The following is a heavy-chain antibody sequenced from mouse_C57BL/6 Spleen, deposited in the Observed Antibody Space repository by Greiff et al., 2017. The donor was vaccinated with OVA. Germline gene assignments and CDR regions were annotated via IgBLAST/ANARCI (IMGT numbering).Heavy chain of an antibody. V-gene: IGHV15-2*01. CDR3: ARGTLLRPGAMDY. J-gene: IGHJ4*01. CDR2: ILPSIGRT. D-gene: IGHD1-2*01. CDR1: DSEVFPIAY. Sequence: QVQLKQSGSELRRPGSSVKLSCKDFDSEVFPIAYMSWVRQKPGHGFEWIGGILPSIGRTIYGEKFEDKATLDADTLSNTAYLELNSLTSEDSAIYYCARGTLLRPGAMDYWGQGTSVTVSS.